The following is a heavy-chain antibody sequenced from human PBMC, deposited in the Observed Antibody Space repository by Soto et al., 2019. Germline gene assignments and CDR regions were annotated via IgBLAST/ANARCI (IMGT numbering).Heavy chain of an antibody. J-gene: IGHJ3*02. CDR3: AKDYYYDSSGYYISHILPPHAAFDI. Sequence: GGSLRLSCTASGIIFSDYYMAWVRQAPGKGLEWISDISNSGRSIYYADSVKGRFTISRDNAKNTLYLQMNSLRAEDTAVYYCAKDYYYDSSGYYISHILPPHAAFDIWGQGTMVTLSS. V-gene: IGHV3-11*01. CDR2: ISNSGRSI. CDR1: GIIFSDYY. D-gene: IGHD3-22*01.